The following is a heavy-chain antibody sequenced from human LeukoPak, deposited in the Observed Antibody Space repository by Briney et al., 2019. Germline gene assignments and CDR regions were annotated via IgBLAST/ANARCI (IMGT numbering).Heavy chain of an antibody. J-gene: IGHJ5*02. CDR1: GGSISTYY. D-gene: IGHD5-12*01. CDR2: IYYSGST. Sequence: PSETLSLTCTVSGGSISTYYWSWIRQPPGKGLEYIGYIYYSGSTNYNPSLKSRVTMSLDTSKNKFSLKLRSVTAADTAMYHCARQLSGYDYVVWFDPWGQGTRVTVSS. CDR3: ARQLSGYDYVVWFDP. V-gene: IGHV4-59*08.